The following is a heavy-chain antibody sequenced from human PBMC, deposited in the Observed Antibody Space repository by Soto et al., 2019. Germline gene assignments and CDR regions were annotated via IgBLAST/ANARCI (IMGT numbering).Heavy chain of an antibody. Sequence: GGSLRLSCAASGFTFSSYSMNWVRQAPGKGLEWVSVIYSGGSTYYADSVKGRFTISRDKSKNTLYLQMNSLRAEDTAWYYCARAASRGTWFDPWGQGTLVTVSS. CDR3: ARAASRGTWFDP. CDR2: IYSGGST. V-gene: IGHV3-66*01. J-gene: IGHJ5*02. CDR1: GFTFSSYS. D-gene: IGHD3-10*01.